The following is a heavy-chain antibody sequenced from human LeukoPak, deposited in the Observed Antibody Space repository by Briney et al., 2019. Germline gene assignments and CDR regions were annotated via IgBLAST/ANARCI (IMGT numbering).Heavy chain of an antibody. CDR1: GFTFSSNY. J-gene: IGHJ5*02. CDR3: ARGKIAVAGLFWFDP. V-gene: IGHV3-53*01. D-gene: IGHD6-19*01. Sequence: GGSLRLSCAASGFTFSSNYMSWVRQAPGKGLEWVSVIYSGGSTYYADSVKGRFTISRDNSKNTLYLQMNSLRAEDTAVYYCARGKIAVAGLFWFDPWGQGTLVTVSP. CDR2: IYSGGST.